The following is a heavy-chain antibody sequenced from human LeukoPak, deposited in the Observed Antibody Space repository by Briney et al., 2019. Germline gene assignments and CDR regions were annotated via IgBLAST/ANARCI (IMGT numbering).Heavy chain of an antibody. CDR2: IYHSGST. CDR1: GGSISSSNW. J-gene: IGHJ3*02. Sequence: SGTLSLTCAVSGGSISSSNWWSWVRQPPGKGLEWIGEIYHSGSTNYNPSLKSRVTISVDKSKNQFSLKLSSVTAADTAVYYCARQEGLLWFGEFHFDIRGQGTMVTVSS. CDR3: ARQEGLLWFGEFHFDI. D-gene: IGHD3-10*01. V-gene: IGHV4-4*02.